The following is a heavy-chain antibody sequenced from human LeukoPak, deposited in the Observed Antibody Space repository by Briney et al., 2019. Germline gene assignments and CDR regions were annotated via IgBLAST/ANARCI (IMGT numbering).Heavy chain of an antibody. D-gene: IGHD3-16*01. Sequence: GGSLRLSCEGSGCSFSSFWMHWVRQAPGEGLVWVSRLNEDGGITNYADFAKGRFTISRDNARNTLYLQMNSLSADDTAVYYCTGDIGGRSAYWGQGALVTVSS. J-gene: IGHJ4*02. CDR1: GCSFSSFW. CDR2: LNEDGGIT. CDR3: TGDIGGRSAY. V-gene: IGHV3-74*01.